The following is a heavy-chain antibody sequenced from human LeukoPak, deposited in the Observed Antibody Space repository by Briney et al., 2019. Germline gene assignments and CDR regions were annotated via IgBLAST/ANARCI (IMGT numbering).Heavy chain of an antibody. J-gene: IGHJ4*02. Sequence: GGSLRLSCAASGFTFIGYWMSWVRQAPGKGLEWVSAISGSGGSTYYADSVKGRFTISRDNSKNTLYLQMNSLRAEDTAVYYCAKVEQRLPFYYFDYWSQGTLVTVSP. V-gene: IGHV3-23*01. D-gene: IGHD6-19*01. CDR2: ISGSGGST. CDR3: AKVEQRLPFYYFDY. CDR1: GFTFIGYW.